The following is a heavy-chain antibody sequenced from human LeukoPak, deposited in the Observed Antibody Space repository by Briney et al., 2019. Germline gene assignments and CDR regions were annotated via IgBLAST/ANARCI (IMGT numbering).Heavy chain of an antibody. D-gene: IGHD3-22*01. J-gene: IGHJ6*02. Sequence: GGSLRLSCVASGFTFSNYGMHWVRQAPGKGLEGVAVISYYGSNKYSADSVKGRFTISRNNSKNTLYLQMNSLRAEDTAVYYCARDLCYYDSSGYYYRCYYYGMDVWGQGTTVTVSS. CDR3: ARDLCYYDSSGYYYRCYYYGMDV. V-gene: IGHV3-30*03. CDR1: GFTFSNYG. CDR2: ISYYGSNK.